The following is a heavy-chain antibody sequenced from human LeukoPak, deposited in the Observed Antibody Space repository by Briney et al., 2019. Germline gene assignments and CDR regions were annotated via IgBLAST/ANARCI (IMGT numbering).Heavy chain of an antibody. V-gene: IGHV3-48*03. D-gene: IGHD2-15*01. J-gene: IGHJ4*02. CDR2: ISRSGSKI. CDR1: GFTFSSYE. CDR3: SRVRGSGGSWRDFDD. Sequence: GGSLRLSCAASGFTFSSYEMSWVRQAPGKGLEWVSYISRSGSKIYYADSVKGRFTISRDNAKNSLYLQMNSLRAEDTAVYYCSRVRGSGGSWRDFDDWGQGTLVTVSS.